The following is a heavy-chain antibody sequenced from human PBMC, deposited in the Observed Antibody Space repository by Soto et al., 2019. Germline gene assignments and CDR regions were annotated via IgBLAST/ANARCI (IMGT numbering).Heavy chain of an antibody. V-gene: IGHV3-11*01. CDR2: ISSSGSTI. Sequence: PGGFLRLSCAASGFTFSDYYMSWIRQAPGKGLEWVSYISSSGSTIYYADSVKGRFTISRDNAKNSLYLQMNSLRAEDTAVYYCARGYYDILTGYRNNNWFDPWGQGTLVTVSS. CDR1: GFTFSDYY. D-gene: IGHD3-9*01. CDR3: ARGYYDILTGYRNNNWFDP. J-gene: IGHJ5*02.